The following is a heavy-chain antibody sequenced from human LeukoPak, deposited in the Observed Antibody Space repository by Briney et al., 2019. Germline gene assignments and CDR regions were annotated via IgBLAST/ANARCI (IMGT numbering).Heavy chain of an antibody. CDR3: ARDGGIGIDY. D-gene: IGHD2-15*01. Sequence: GGSLRLSCAASGYSFSAYGLHWVRQAPGKGLEWVAVIWYHGNKRDYIDSVKGRFTISKDDSKNMPYLQMNGLRAEDSAIYYCARDGGIGIDYWGQGILVTVSS. CDR1: GYSFSAYG. CDR2: IWYHGNKR. V-gene: IGHV3-33*01. J-gene: IGHJ4*02.